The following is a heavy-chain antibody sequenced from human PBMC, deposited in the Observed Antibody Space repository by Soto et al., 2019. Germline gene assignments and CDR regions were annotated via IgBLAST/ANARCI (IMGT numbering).Heavy chain of an antibody. CDR1: GGSFSGYY. CDR3: ARVFSGSYSDY. Sequence: PSETLSLTCAVYGGSFSGYYWSWIRQPPGKGLEWIGEINHSGSTNYNPSLKSRVTISVDTSKNQFSLNLSSATAADSAVYYCARVFSGSYSDYWGQGTLVTVSS. D-gene: IGHD1-26*01. V-gene: IGHV4-34*01. CDR2: INHSGST. J-gene: IGHJ4*02.